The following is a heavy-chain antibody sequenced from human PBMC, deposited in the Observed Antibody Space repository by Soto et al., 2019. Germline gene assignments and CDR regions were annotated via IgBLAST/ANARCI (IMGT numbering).Heavy chain of an antibody. CDR3: ACRVTIFGVVINDPGY. CDR1: GFTFSSYA. V-gene: IGHV3-23*01. CDR2: ISGSGGST. Sequence: PGGSLRLSCAASGFTFSSYAMSWVRQAPGKGLEWVSAISGSGGSTYYADSVKGRFTISRDNSKNTLYLQMNSLRAEDTAVYYCACRVTIFGVVINDPGYWGQGTLVTSPQ. D-gene: IGHD3-3*01. J-gene: IGHJ4*02.